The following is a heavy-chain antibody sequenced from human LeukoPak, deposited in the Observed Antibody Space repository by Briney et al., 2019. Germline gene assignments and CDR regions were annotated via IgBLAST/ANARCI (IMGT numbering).Heavy chain of an antibody. J-gene: IGHJ4*02. CDR1: GGSISGDNW. CDR3: ARRNYYDSTGYWNN. D-gene: IGHD3-22*01. Sequence: SGTLSLTCAVFGGSISGDNWWSWVRQPPGKGLEWIGEIHHSGSTKDNPSLKSRVTISVDKSKKQFSLRLSSVTAADTAVYYCARRNYYDSTGYWNNWGQGTLVTVSS. V-gene: IGHV4-4*02. CDR2: IHHSGST.